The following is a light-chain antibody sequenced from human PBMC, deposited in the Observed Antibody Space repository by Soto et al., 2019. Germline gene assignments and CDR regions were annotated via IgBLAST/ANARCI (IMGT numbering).Light chain of an antibody. CDR1: EPIRNTF. V-gene: IGKV3-20*01. CDR2: GAS. J-gene: IGKJ4*01. Sequence: EIVLTQSPDILSLSPGERATLSCRTSEPIRNTFVAWYQQKPGQAPRLLIYGASSRAIGIPGRFSGSGSGTDFTLTIDRLEPEDFALYYCQQYADSPLTFGGGTK. CDR3: QQYADSPLT.